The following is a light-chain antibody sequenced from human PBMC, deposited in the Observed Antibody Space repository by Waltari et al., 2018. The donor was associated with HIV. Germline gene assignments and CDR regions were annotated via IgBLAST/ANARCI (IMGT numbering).Light chain of an antibody. Sequence: QSALTQPASVSGSPGQSITISCTGTSRDAGGYNYVSWYQQHPGKAPKLMIYDVSKRPSGVSNRFSGSKSGNTASLTISGLQAEDEADYYCSSYTSSSTYVFGTGTKVTVL. V-gene: IGLV2-14*01. J-gene: IGLJ1*01. CDR1: SRDAGGYNY. CDR3: SSYTSSSTYV. CDR2: DVS.